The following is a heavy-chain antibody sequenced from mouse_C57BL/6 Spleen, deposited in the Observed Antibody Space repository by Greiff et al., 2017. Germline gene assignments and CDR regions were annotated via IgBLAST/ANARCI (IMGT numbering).Heavy chain of an antibody. J-gene: IGHJ3*01. V-gene: IGHV1-5*01. D-gene: IGHD1-1*01. CDR3: TTQSNYYGSSYLAY. CDR2: IYPGNSDT. Sequence: EVQLQQSGTVLARPGASVKMSCKTSGYTFTSYWMHWVKQRPGQGLEWIGAIYPGNSDTSYNQKFKGKAKLTAVTSASTAYMELSSLTNEDSAVYYCTTQSNYYGSSYLAYWGQGTLVTVSA. CDR1: GYTFTSYW.